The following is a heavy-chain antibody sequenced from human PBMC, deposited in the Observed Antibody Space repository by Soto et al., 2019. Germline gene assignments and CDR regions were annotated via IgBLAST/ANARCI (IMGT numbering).Heavy chain of an antibody. CDR3: AKTATYVDDHDNTGYSSEDY. CDR2: ISGSGGST. V-gene: IGHV3-23*01. CDR1: GFTFSSYA. D-gene: IGHD3-22*01. J-gene: IGHJ4*01. Sequence: PGGSLRLSCAASGFTFSSYAMSWVRQAPGKGLEWVSAISGSGGSTYYADSVKGRFTISRDNSKNTLFLQMNSLRAEDTAVYYCAKTATYVDDHDNTGYSSEDYWGPGALVTVSS.